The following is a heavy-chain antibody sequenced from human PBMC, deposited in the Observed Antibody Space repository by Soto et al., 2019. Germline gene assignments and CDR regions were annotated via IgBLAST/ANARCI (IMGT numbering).Heavy chain of an antibody. CDR3: ARPPSRHWLDY. V-gene: IGHV4-39*01. Sequence: VSDGKSVGRGGCWGWIRQPPGRGLEWIGSLYYNVGTYYNPSLKSRVTISADTSANQFSLMVNSVTAADTAIYYCARPPSRHWLDYSGQGPLVSLS. D-gene: IGHD5-12*01. J-gene: IGHJ4*02. CDR1: DGKSVGRGGC. CDR2: LYYNVGT.